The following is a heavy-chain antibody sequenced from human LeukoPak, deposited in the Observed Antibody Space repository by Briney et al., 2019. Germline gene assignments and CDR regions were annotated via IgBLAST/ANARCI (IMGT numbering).Heavy chain of an antibody. Sequence: SETLSLTCTVSGYSISSGYYWGWIRQPPGKGLEWIGSIYHSGSTYYNPSLKSRVTISVDTSKNQFSLKLSSVTAADTAVYYCARDGERSGYYDSSGYFGYWGQGTLVTVSS. CDR3: ARDGERSGYYDSSGYFGY. CDR2: IYHSGST. V-gene: IGHV4-38-2*02. CDR1: GYSISSGYY. D-gene: IGHD3-22*01. J-gene: IGHJ4*02.